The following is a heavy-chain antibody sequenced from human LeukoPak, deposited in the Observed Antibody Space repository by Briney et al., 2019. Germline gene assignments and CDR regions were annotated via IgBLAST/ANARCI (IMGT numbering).Heavy chain of an antibody. CDR2: INWNGGST. J-gene: IGHJ6*03. CDR1: GFTFDDYG. CDR3: ARGGGSGSYYEFYYYYMDV. Sequence: GGSLRLSCAASGFTFDDYGMSWVRQAPGKGLEWVSGINWNGGSTGYADSVKGRFTISRDNAKNSLYLQMNSLRAEDTALYYCARGGGSGSYYEFYYYYMDVWGKGTTVTVSS. V-gene: IGHV3-20*04. D-gene: IGHD3-10*01.